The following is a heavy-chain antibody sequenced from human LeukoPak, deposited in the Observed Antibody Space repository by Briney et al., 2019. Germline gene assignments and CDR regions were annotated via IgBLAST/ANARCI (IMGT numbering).Heavy chain of an antibody. Sequence: GASLRLSYAASGFTFSSYAMSWVRQAPGKGLEWVSAISSRGGSTYYADSVKGRFTISRDNSKNTLYLQMNSLRAEDTAVYYCAKDGGVEDYYGSGSYGSSDYWGQGTLVTVSS. CDR2: ISSRGGST. J-gene: IGHJ4*02. CDR1: GFTFSSYA. D-gene: IGHD3-10*01. V-gene: IGHV3-23*01. CDR3: AKDGGVEDYYGSGSYGSSDY.